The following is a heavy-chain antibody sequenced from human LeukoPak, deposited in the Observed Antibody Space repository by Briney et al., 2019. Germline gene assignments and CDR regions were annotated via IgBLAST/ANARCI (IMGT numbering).Heavy chain of an antibody. CDR2: INPNSGGT. D-gene: IGHD5-18*01. Sequence: ASVQVSCKASGYTFTGYYMRWVRQAPGQGLEWMGWINPNSGGTNYQGRVTMTRDTSISTAYMELSRLRSDDTAVYYCARAHERQLWSSGVDYWGQGTLVTVSS. J-gene: IGHJ4*02. V-gene: IGHV1-2*02. CDR3: ARAHERQLWSSGVDY. CDR1: GYTFTGYY.